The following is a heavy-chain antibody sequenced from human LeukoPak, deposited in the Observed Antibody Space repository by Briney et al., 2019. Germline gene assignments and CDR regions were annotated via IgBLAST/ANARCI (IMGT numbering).Heavy chain of an antibody. CDR3: TRLQNVDTAMAAFDY. CDR2: IRSKAYGGTT. J-gene: IGHJ4*02. D-gene: IGHD5-18*01. CDR1: GFTFGDYA. V-gene: IGHV3-49*03. Sequence: GGSLRLSCTASGFTFGDYAMNWFRQAPGKGLEWVGFIRSKAYGGTTEYAASVKGRFTISRDDSKSIAYLQMNSLKTEDTAVYYCTRLQNVDTAMAAFDYWAREPWLPSPQ.